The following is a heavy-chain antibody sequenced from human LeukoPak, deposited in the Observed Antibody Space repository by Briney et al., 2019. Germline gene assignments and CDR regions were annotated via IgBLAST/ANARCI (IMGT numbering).Heavy chain of an antibody. CDR1: GYTFTSYD. Sequence: ASVKVSCKASGYTFTSYDINWVRQATGQGLEWMGWMNPNSGNTCYAQKFQGRVTMTRNTSRSTAYMELSSLRSEDTAVYYCARCIGSSYYYYYGMDVWGQGTTVTVSS. V-gene: IGHV1-8*01. D-gene: IGHD6-13*01. J-gene: IGHJ6*02. CDR2: MNPNSGNT. CDR3: ARCIGSSYYYYYGMDV.